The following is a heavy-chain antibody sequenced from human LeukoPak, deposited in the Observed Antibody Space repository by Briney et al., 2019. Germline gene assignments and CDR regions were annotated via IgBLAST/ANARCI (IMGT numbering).Heavy chain of an antibody. Sequence: SVKVSCKASGGTFSSYAISWVRQAPGQGLEWMGRIIPILGIANYAQKFQGRVTITADKSTSTAYMELSSLRSEDTAVYYCRTYYYDSSGYYYFDYWGQGTLVTVSS. D-gene: IGHD3-22*01. CDR3: RTYYYDSSGYYYFDY. J-gene: IGHJ4*02. CDR1: GGTFSSYA. V-gene: IGHV1-69*04. CDR2: IIPILGIA.